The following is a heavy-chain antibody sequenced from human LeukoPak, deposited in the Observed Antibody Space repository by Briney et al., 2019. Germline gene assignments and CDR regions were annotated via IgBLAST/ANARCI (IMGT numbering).Heavy chain of an antibody. D-gene: IGHD2-2*01. J-gene: IGHJ4*02. CDR2: ISSSSSYI. Sequence: GGSLRLSCAASGFTFGSYSMNWVRQAPGKGLEWVSSISSSSSYIYYADSVKGRFTISRDNAKNSLYLQMNSLRAEDTAVYYCARGGWIVVVPAAVDDIDYWGQGTLVTVSS. V-gene: IGHV3-21*01. CDR3: ARGGWIVVVPAAVDDIDY. CDR1: GFTFGSYS.